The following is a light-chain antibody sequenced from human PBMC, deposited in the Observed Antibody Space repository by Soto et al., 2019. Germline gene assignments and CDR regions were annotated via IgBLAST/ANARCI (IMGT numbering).Light chain of an antibody. CDR2: ANT. CDR1: SSNTGPGYD. CDR3: QPYDSSLTVWV. Sequence: QSVLTQPPSVSGAPGQRVTISCTGSSSNTGPGYDVHWYQQLPGTVPKLLIYANTHRPSGVPDRFSGSKSGTSASLAITGLQADDEADYYCQPYDSSLTVWVFGGGTKRTVL. V-gene: IGLV1-40*01. J-gene: IGLJ3*02.